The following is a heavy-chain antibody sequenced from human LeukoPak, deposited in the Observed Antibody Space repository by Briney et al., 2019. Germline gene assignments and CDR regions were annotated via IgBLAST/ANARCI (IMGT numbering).Heavy chain of an antibody. CDR3: ASQSSSWKHDAFDI. CDR1: GFIVSSNY. Sequence: PGGSLRLSCAASGFIVSSNYMSWVRQAPGKGLEWVSVIYSGGSTYYADSVKGRFTISRDNSKTTLYLQMNSLRAEDTAVYYCASQSSSWKHDAFDIWGQGTMVTVSS. D-gene: IGHD6-13*01. V-gene: IGHV3-53*01. J-gene: IGHJ3*02. CDR2: IYSGGST.